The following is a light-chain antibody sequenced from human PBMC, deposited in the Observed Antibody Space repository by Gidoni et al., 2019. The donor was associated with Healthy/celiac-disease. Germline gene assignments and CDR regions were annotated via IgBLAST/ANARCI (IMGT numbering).Light chain of an antibody. CDR3: QQRSNWPPWT. J-gene: IGKJ4*01. Sequence: EIVLTQSPATQSLSPVERTTLSCRASQSVSSYLAWYQQKPGQAPRHLIYAASNRATGIPARFSGSGSGTYFTLTISSLEPEDVAVYDCQQRSNWPPWTFXGXTKVEIK. CDR2: AAS. CDR1: QSVSSY. V-gene: IGKV3-11*01.